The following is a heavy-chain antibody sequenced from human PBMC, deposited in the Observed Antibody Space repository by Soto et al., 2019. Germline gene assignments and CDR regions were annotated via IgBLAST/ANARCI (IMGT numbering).Heavy chain of an antibody. CDR3: ARNGDCTRPGCIVGWFDP. CDR1: GGSVSSGSYY. CDR2: IYYSGST. Sequence: PSETLSLTCTVSGGSVSSGSYYWSWIRQPPGKGLEWIGYIYYSGSTNYNPSLKSRVTISVDTSKNQFSLKLSSVTTADTAVYYCARNGDCTRPGCIVGWFDPWGPGTLVTVSS. V-gene: IGHV4-61*01. D-gene: IGHD2-8*01. J-gene: IGHJ5*02.